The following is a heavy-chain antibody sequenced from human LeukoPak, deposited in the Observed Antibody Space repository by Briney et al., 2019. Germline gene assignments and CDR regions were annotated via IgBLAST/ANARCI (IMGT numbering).Heavy chain of an antibody. CDR1: GFTFGDYA. Sequence: GGSLRLSCTASGFTFGDYAMSWVRQAPGKGLEWVSSISSSSSYIYYADSVKGRFTISRDNAKNSLYLQMNSLRAEDTAVYYCARGVAVFYWGQGTLVTVSS. CDR3: ARGVAVFY. V-gene: IGHV3-21*01. D-gene: IGHD6-19*01. CDR2: ISSSSSYI. J-gene: IGHJ4*02.